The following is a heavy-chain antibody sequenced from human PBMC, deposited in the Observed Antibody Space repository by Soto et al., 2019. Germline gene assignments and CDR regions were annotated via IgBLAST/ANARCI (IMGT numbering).Heavy chain of an antibody. CDR1: GGSIKDDTYY. CDR3: ARLHCASPNCVPLDP. Sequence: QLQLQESGPGLVKPSETLSLTCTVSGGSIKDDTYYWGWIRQPPGKGLEWIGSIYYSGTSSYNPSPESRVTMSVDTSKKHLSLRLRSVTAADSAVYYCARLHCASPNCVPLDPWGQGTLVIVSS. CDR2: IYYSGTS. V-gene: IGHV4-39*02. D-gene: IGHD2-2*01. J-gene: IGHJ5*02.